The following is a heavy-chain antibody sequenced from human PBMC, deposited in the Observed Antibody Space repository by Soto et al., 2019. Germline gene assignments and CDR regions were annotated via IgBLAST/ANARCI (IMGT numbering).Heavy chain of an antibody. Sequence: QVQLVQSGGEVKRPGASVKVSGKNSGYTFSNYGITWVRQAPGQPLEWLGWISLYSDGTNYAQKFQGRVSMTTDTSTTTAYMDLRSLRSDDTAVYYCSRVVPGAEAWFGPWGQGTLVTVSS. J-gene: IGHJ5*02. V-gene: IGHV1-18*01. CDR2: ISLYSDGT. CDR1: GYTFSNYG. D-gene: IGHD2-2*01. CDR3: SRVVPGAEAWFGP.